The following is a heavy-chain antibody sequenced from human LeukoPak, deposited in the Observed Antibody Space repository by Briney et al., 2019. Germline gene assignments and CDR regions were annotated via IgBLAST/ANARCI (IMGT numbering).Heavy chain of an antibody. CDR2: IYYSGST. J-gene: IGHJ3*02. Sequence: PSETLSLTCTVSGGSISSGDYYLSWIRQPPGKGLEWIGYIYYSGSTYYNPSLKSRVTISVDTSKNQFSLKLSSVTAADTAVYYCARGTDSSGDDAFDIWGQGTMVTVSS. D-gene: IGHD3-22*01. V-gene: IGHV4-30-4*08. CDR3: ARGTDSSGDDAFDI. CDR1: GGSISSGDYY.